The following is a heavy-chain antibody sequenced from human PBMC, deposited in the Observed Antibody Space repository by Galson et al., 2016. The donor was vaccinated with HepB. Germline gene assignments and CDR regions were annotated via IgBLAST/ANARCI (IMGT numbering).Heavy chain of an antibody. CDR1: GGSISSYY. Sequence: SETLSLTCTVSGGSISSYYWTWIRQPPGKGLEWIGYIYFSGNTNYNHSLKSRVTISVETSKKQFSLKLSSVTAADTAVYYCARDGISYDSSSLWYFDLWGRGTLVTVSS. CDR2: IYFSGNT. V-gene: IGHV4-59*01. CDR3: ARDGISYDSSSLWYFDL. D-gene: IGHD3-22*01. J-gene: IGHJ2*01.